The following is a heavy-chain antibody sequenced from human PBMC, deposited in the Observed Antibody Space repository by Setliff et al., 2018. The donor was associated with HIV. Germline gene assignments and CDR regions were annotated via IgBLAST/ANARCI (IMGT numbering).Heavy chain of an antibody. D-gene: IGHD3-10*01. CDR2: SHYSGSP. V-gene: IGHV4-59*11. Sequence: SETLSLTCTVSGGSINSHYWSWTRQPPGKGLEWIGYSHYSGSPHYNPSLKSRVTISVDTSKNQFSLKLSSVTAADTAVYYCARGAITMVRSPYYMDVWGKGTTVTVS. J-gene: IGHJ6*03. CDR3: ARGAITMVRSPYYMDV. CDR1: GGSINSHY.